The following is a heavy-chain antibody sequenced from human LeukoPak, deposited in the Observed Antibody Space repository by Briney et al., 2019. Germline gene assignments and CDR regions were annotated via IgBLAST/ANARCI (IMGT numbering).Heavy chain of an antibody. D-gene: IGHD2-8*01. Sequence: SETLSLTCTVSGGSINSGGYYWSWIRQPPGKGLEWIGYIYHSGNTYCNPSLKSRVTISVDGSKNQFSLTLSSVTAADTAVYYCAREDPNCTDGVCYGFDPWGQGSLVTVSS. CDR2: IYHSGNT. CDR1: GGSINSGGYY. J-gene: IGHJ5*02. V-gene: IGHV4-30-2*01. CDR3: AREDPNCTDGVCYGFDP.